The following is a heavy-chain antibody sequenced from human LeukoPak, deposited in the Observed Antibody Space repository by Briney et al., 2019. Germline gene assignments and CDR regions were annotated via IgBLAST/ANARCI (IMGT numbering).Heavy chain of an antibody. V-gene: IGHV1-2*02. CDR1: GYTFTAYY. J-gene: IGHJ4*02. Sequence: ASVKVSCKASGYTFTAYYIHWLRQAPGQGLEWMGWVNPFSGGTIPAQKFQDRVTMTKDTCINTAYMELSSLRSDDTAVYYCARVKDSSSWHYFDFWGQGTLVTVSS. CDR3: ARVKDSSSWHYFDF. D-gene: IGHD6-13*01. CDR2: VNPFSGGT.